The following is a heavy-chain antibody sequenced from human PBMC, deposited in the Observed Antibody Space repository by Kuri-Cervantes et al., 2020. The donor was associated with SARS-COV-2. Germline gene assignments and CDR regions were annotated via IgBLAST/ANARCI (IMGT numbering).Heavy chain of an antibody. Sequence: LSLTCAASGFTFSSYAMHWVRQAPGKGLEWVAVISYDGGNKYYADSAKGRLTISRDNSKNTLYLQMNSLRAEDTAVYYCARELTGDAFDIWGQGTMVTVSS. D-gene: IGHD7-27*01. J-gene: IGHJ3*02. CDR2: ISYDGGNK. CDR1: GFTFSSYA. CDR3: ARELTGDAFDI. V-gene: IGHV3-30-3*01.